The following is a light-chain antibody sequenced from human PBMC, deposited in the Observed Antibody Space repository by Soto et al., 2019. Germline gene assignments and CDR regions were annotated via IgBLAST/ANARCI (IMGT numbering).Light chain of an antibody. CDR2: RNN. Sequence: QSVLTQPPSASVTPGQWVTISCSGSSSNIGNNYVFWYQQFPGMAPKLLIYRNNQRPSGVPDRFSGSKSGTSASLAIAGLRSEDESDYYCASWDDSLNGPVFGRGTKLTVL. J-gene: IGLJ3*02. CDR3: ASWDDSLNGPV. CDR1: SSNIGNNY. V-gene: IGLV1-47*01.